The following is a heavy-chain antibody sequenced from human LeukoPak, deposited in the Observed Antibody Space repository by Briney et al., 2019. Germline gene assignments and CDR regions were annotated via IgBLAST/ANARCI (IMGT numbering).Heavy chain of an antibody. D-gene: IGHD5-18*01. CDR2: IIPIFGTA. CDR3: ARDTAMVTVKYNWFDP. V-gene: IGHV1-69*13. CDR1: GGTFSSYA. Sequence: SVKVSCKASGGTFSSYAISWVRQAPGQGLEWMGGIIPIFGTANYAQKFQGRVTITADESTSTAYMELSSLRSEDTAVYYCARDTAMVTVKYNWFDPWGQGTLVTVSS. J-gene: IGHJ5*02.